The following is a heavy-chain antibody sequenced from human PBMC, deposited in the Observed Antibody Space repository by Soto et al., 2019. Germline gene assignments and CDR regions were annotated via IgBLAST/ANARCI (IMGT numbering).Heavy chain of an antibody. Sequence: GGSLRLSCSASGFTFSSYAMHWVRQAPGKGLEYVSAISSNGGSTYYADSVKGRFTISRDNSKNTLYLQMSSLRAEDTAVYYCARPEYSSSSYGMDVWGQGTTVTVSS. CDR2: ISSNGGST. J-gene: IGHJ6*02. D-gene: IGHD6-6*01. CDR1: GFTFSSYA. V-gene: IGHV3-64D*08. CDR3: ARPEYSSSSYGMDV.